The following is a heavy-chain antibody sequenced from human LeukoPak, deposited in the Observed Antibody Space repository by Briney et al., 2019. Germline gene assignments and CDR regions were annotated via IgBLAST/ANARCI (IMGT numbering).Heavy chain of an antibody. CDR2: IYPSGST. J-gene: IGHJ4*02. V-gene: IGHV4-61*02. CDR3: ARGPAWQEVAYYFDY. CDR1: GDSNNSGSYY. Sequence: SETLSLTCTVSGDSNNSGSYYWSWIRQPAGKGLEWIGRIYPSGSTNYNPSLNSRVTISVDTSKNQFSLKLSSVTAADSAVYYCARGPAWQEVAYYFDYWGQGTLATVSS.